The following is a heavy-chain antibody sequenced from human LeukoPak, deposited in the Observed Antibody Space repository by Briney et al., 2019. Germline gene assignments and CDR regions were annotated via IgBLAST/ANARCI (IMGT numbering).Heavy chain of an antibody. D-gene: IGHD3-10*01. Sequence: GASVKVSCKASGGTFSSYAINWVRQATGQGLEWMGWMNPNSGNTGYAQKFQGRVTMTRNTSISTAYMELSSLRSEDTAVYYCVFEWFGEGYWGQGTLVTVSS. CDR2: MNPNSGNT. CDR3: VFEWFGEGY. V-gene: IGHV1-8*02. CDR1: GGTFSSYA. J-gene: IGHJ4*02.